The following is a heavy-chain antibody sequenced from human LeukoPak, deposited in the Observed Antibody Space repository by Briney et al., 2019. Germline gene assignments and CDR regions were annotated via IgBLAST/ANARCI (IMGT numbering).Heavy chain of an antibody. CDR2: ISPGGGDI. CDR3: ASGRDIEVAGPGGYFDH. D-gene: IGHD6-19*01. V-gene: IGHV3-11*01. J-gene: IGHJ4*02. Sequence: GGSLRLSCAASGFTFNDYHMNWIRQAPGKGLEWISYISPGGGDIYFADSVKGRFTLSRENAKNSVYLQVSSLTAEDTAVYYCASGRDIEVAGPGGYFDHWGQGTLVTVSS. CDR1: GFTFNDYH.